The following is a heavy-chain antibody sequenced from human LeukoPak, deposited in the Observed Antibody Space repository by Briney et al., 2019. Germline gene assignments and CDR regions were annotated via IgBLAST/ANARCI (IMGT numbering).Heavy chain of an antibody. CDR2: IKQDGSEK. J-gene: IGHJ4*02. V-gene: IGHV3-7*05. CDR3: ARGLD. CDR1: GFTFNIYW. Sequence: GGSLRLSCSASGFTFNIYWMNWVRQAPGKGLEWVANIKQDGSEKYYVDSVKGRFTISIDNAKNSLYLQMNSLRAEDTAIYYCARGLDLGQGTLVTVSS.